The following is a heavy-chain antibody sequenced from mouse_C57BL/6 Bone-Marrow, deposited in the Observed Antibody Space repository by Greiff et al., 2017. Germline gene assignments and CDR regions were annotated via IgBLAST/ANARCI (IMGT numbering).Heavy chain of an antibody. Sequence: QVQLQQSGPGLVAPSQSLSITCTVSGFSLTSYAISWVRQPPGKGLEWLGVIWTGGGTNYNSALKSRLSISKDNSKSQVFLKMNSLQTDDTARYYCARRITTVVATVDYAMDYWGQGTSVTVSS. D-gene: IGHD1-1*01. V-gene: IGHV2-9-1*01. CDR3: ARRITTVVATVDYAMDY. J-gene: IGHJ4*01. CDR1: GFSLTSYA. CDR2: IWTGGGT.